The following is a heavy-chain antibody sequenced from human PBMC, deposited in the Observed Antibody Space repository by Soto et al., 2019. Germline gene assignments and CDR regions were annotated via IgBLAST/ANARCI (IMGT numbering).Heavy chain of an antibody. J-gene: IGHJ6*02. CDR1: GGSISSYY. D-gene: IGHD3-22*01. V-gene: IGHV4-4*07. CDR2: IYTSGNT. Sequence: SETLSLTCNVSGGSISSYYWSWIRQPAGKGLEWIGRIYTSGNTNYNPSLKSRVTISVDTSKNQFSLKLSSVTAADTAVYYCARADKYYYDSSGYHYYYYGMDVWGQGTTVTVS. CDR3: ARADKYYYDSSGYHYYYYGMDV.